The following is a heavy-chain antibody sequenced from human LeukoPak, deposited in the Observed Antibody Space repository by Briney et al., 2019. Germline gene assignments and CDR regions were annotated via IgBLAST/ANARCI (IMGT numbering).Heavy chain of an antibody. J-gene: IGHJ4*02. CDR1: GFTFSNYG. D-gene: IGHD5-18*01. Sequence: GRSLRLSCAASGFTFSNYGMHWVRQAPGKGLEWVAVISCDGSSKYYADSVKGRFTISRDNSKNTLYLQMNSLRAEDTAVYYCAKALGYSYGTDYWGQGTLVTVSS. V-gene: IGHV3-30*18. CDR2: ISCDGSSK. CDR3: AKALGYSYGTDY.